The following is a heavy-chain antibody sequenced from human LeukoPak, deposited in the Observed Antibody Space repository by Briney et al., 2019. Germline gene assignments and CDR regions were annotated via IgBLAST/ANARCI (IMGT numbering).Heavy chain of an antibody. J-gene: IGHJ1*01. V-gene: IGHV3-53*05. Sequence: GGSLRLSCAASGFTVSSNYMSWVRQAPGKGLEWVSVIYSGGSTYYADSVKGRFTISRDNSKNTLYLQMNSLRAEDTAVYYCAKGMGYSSGWYPPYFQHWGQGTLVTVSS. CDR3: AKGMGYSSGWYPPYFQH. CDR2: IYSGGST. CDR1: GFTVSSNY. D-gene: IGHD6-19*01.